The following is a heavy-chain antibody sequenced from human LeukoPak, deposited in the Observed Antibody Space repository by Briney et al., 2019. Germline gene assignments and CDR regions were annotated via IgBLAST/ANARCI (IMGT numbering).Heavy chain of an antibody. CDR3: TTDMGFLVTPMDV. Sequence: KSGGSLRLSCAASGFTFSNAWMSWVRQAPGKGLEWVGRIKSKTDGGTTDYAAPVKGRFTISRDDSKNTLYLQTNSLKTEDTAVYYCTTDMGFLVTPMDVWGKGTTVTVSS. D-gene: IGHD5-18*01. J-gene: IGHJ6*04. V-gene: IGHV3-15*01. CDR2: IKSKTDGGTT. CDR1: GFTFSNAW.